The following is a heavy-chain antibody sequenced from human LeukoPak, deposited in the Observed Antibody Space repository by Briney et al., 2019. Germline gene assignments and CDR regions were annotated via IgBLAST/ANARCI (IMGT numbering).Heavy chain of an antibody. Sequence: TSETLSLTCAVYGGSFSGYYWSWIRQPPGKGLEWIGYIYYSGSTNYNPSLKSRVTISVDTSKNQFSLKLSSVTAADTAVYYCARGVPDPLRFLGMSYYYYGMDVWGQGTTVTVSS. CDR1: GGSFSGYY. D-gene: IGHD3-3*01. J-gene: IGHJ6*02. V-gene: IGHV4-59*08. CDR3: ARGVPDPLRFLGMSYYYYGMDV. CDR2: IYYSGST.